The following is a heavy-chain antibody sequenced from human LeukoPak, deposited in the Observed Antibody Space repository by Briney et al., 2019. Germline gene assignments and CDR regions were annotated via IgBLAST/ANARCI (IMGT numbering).Heavy chain of an antibody. Sequence: PSETLSLTCTVSGGSISSYYWSWIRQPPGKGLEWIGYIYYSGSTNYNPSLKSRVTISVDTSKNQFSLKLSSVTAADTAVYYCARVGYCSGGSCYSEVWFDPWGQGTLVTVSS. CDR2: IYYSGST. J-gene: IGHJ5*02. D-gene: IGHD2-15*01. V-gene: IGHV4-59*01. CDR3: ARVGYCSGGSCYSEVWFDP. CDR1: GGSISSYY.